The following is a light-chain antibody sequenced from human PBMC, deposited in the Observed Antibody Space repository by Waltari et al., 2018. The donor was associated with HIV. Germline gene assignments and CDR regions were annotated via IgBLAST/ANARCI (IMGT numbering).Light chain of an antibody. CDR3: AAWDDSLKSMV. J-gene: IGLJ2*01. CDR1: SSTIGGGT. Sequence: QSVLTQPPSASGTPGQRLTISCSGSSSTIGGGTVNWYQQFTGRAPKLLMSANNKRPSGVPDRFSGSKSGTSASLAISGLQSEDEADYYCAAWDDSLKSMVFGGGTKLTVL. CDR2: ANN. V-gene: IGLV1-44*01.